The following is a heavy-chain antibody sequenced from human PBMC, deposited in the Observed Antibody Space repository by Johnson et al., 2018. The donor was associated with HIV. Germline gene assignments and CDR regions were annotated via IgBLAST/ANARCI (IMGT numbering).Heavy chain of an antibody. CDR1: GFTFSSYA. CDR2: ISYDGSNK. J-gene: IGHJ3*02. D-gene: IGHD6-19*01. V-gene: IGHV3-30*04. Sequence: QVQLVESGGGVVQPGRSLRLSCAASGFTFSSYAMHWVRQAPGKGLEWVAVISYDGSNKYYADSVKGRFTISRDNSKNTLYLQMNSLRAGDTAVYFCARGKDMAGTGACDIWGQGTMVTVSS. CDR3: ARGKDMAGTGACDI.